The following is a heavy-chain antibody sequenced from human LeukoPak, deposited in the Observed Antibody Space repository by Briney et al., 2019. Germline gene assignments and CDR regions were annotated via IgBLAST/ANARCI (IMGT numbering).Heavy chain of an antibody. CDR2: INHSGST. Sequence: PSETLSLTCAVYGGSFSGYYWSWIRQPPGKGLEWIGEINHSGSTNYNPSLKSRVTISVDTSKNQFSLELSSVTAADTAVYYCATSDYYSGSGSYNYWGQGTLVTVSS. CDR3: ATSDYYSGSGSYNY. J-gene: IGHJ4*02. CDR1: GGSFSGYY. D-gene: IGHD3-10*01. V-gene: IGHV4-34*01.